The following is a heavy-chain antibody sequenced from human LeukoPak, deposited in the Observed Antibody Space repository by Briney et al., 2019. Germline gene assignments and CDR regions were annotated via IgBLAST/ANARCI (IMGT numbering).Heavy chain of an antibody. CDR1: GFTFSSYT. D-gene: IGHD3-10*02. V-gene: IGHV3-48*04. J-gene: IGHJ4*02. CDR2: ISNGGGTI. CDR3: ARDSYMFGSDY. Sequence: PGGSLRLSCAASGFTFSSYTMNWVRQAPGKGLEWVSYISNGGGTIYYADSVKGRFTISRDNAKNSVFLQMNTLRAEDTAIYYCARDSYMFGSDYWGQGTLVTVSS.